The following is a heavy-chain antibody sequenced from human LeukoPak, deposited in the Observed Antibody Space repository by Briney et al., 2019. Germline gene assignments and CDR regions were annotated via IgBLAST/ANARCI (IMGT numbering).Heavy chain of an antibody. CDR2: IKQDGSEK. J-gene: IGHJ4*02. D-gene: IGHD4-17*01. CDR3: ARLGARQMLEY. V-gene: IGHV3-7*01. Sequence: PGGSLRLSCAASGFTFGSYWMSWVRQAPGKGLEWVANIKQDGSEKYYVDSVKGRFTISRDNAKNSLYLQMNSLRAEDTAVYYCARLGARQMLEYWGQGTLVTVSS. CDR1: GFTFGSYW.